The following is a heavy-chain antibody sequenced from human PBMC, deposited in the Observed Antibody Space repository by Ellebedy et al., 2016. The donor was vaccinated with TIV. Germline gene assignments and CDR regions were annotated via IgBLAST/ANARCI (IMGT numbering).Heavy chain of an antibody. CDR3: ARDTRFIDQQHNWFDP. D-gene: IGHD6-13*01. CDR2: ISSSGTPI. V-gene: IGHV3-11*01. J-gene: IGHJ5*02. Sequence: GGSLRLSCAASGFIFSDYYMTWICQAPGKGLEWISYISSSGTPIYYADSVRGRFTISRDNAKNSLDLQMNSLRADDTAVYYCARDTRFIDQQHNWFDPWGQGTQVTVSS. CDR1: GFIFSDYY.